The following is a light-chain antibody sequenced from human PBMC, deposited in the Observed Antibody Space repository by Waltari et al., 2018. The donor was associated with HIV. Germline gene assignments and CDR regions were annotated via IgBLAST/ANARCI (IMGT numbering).Light chain of an antibody. CDR3: SSYTSSTTYV. J-gene: IGLJ1*01. V-gene: IGLV2-14*01. Sequence: QSALTQPASVSGSPGQSITISCTGTSSDVGGYNYVSWYQQHPGKAPKLIIYEVSNRPSGVCNRFSGSKSGNTASLTISGLQADDEAHYYCSSYTSSTTYVFGTGTKVTVL. CDR2: EVS. CDR1: SSDVGGYNY.